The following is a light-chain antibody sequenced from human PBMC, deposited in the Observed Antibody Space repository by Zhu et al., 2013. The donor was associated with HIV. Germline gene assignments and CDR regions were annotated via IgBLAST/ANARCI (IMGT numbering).Light chain of an antibody. CDR3: QVWDGTTDHPVV. V-gene: IGLV3-21*04. CDR1: NIGSKS. CDR2: DDS. J-gene: IGLJ2*01. Sequence: SYVLAQPPSVSVAPGKTARITCGGNNIGSKSVHWYQQQPGQAPVLVIYDDSDRPSGIPERFSGSNSGNTATLTISRVEAGDEADYYCQVWDGTTDHPVVFGGGTEADRP.